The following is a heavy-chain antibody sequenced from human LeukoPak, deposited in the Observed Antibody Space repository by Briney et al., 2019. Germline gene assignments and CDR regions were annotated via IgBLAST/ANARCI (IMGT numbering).Heavy chain of an antibody. J-gene: IGHJ4*02. D-gene: IGHD3-22*01. CDR1: GFTFSDYY. CDR2: IKSKTDGGTT. Sequence: GGSLRLSCAASGFTFSDYYMSWIRQAPGKGLEWVGRIKSKTDGGTTDYAAPVKGRFTISRADSKNTLYLQMNSLKTKDTAVYYCTTILPYYYDSSGLGLDYWGQGTLVTVSS. CDR3: TTILPYYYDSSGLGLDY. V-gene: IGHV3-15*01.